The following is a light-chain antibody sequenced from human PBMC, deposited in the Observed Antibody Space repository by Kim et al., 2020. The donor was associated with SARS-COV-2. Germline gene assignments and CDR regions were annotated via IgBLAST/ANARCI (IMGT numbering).Light chain of an antibody. CDR1: SAHSSYA. Sequence: QPVLTQSPSASASLGASVKITCTLSSAHSSYAVAWHQHQPERGPRYLMKVNSDGSRIKGDGIPDRFSGFSSGAERSLSVSSLQSEDEADYYCQTWAAGPWVFGGGTQLTVL. CDR3: QTWAAGPWV. V-gene: IGLV4-69*01. J-gene: IGLJ3*02. CDR2: VNSDGSR.